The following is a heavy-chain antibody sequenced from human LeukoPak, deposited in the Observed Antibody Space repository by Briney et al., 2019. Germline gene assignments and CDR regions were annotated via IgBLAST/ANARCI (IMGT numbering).Heavy chain of an antibody. CDR2: ISYDGSNK. D-gene: IGHD3-10*01. Sequence: GGSLRLSCAASGFTFSSYAMHWVRQAPGKGLEWVAVISYDGSNKYYADSVKGRFTISRDNAKNSLYLQMNSLRAEDTAVYYCARDLRLREDFWGQGTLVTVSS. CDR3: ARDLRLREDF. V-gene: IGHV3-30-3*01. CDR1: GFTFSSYA. J-gene: IGHJ4*02.